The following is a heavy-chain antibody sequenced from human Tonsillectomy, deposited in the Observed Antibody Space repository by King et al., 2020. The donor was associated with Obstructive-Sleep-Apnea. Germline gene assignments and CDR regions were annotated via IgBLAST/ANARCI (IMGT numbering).Heavy chain of an antibody. J-gene: IGHJ4*02. CDR2: IYWDDVK. V-gene: IGHV2-5*02. CDR1: GFSLNTSGVG. Sequence: TLKESGPTLVKPTQTLTLTCTFSGFSLNTSGVGVGWIRQPPGKALEWLALIYWDDVKRYSPSLKSRLTITKETSKNQVVLTMTNMDPLDPATYYCARYYGDYIYFDLWGQGTLVTVSS. D-gene: IGHD4-17*01. CDR3: ARYYGDYIYFDL.